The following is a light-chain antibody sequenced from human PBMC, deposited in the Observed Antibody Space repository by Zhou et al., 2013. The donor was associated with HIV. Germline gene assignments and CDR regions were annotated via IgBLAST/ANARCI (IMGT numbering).Light chain of an antibody. CDR1: QSISSY. Sequence: DIQMTQSPSSLSASVGDRVTITCRASQSISSYLNWYQQKPGKAPKLLIYAASSLQSGVPSRFSGSGSGTDFTLTITSLQPDDFATYYCQQSHIRPLSFGGGTKVEIK. V-gene: IGKV1-39*01. J-gene: IGKJ4*01. CDR3: QQSHIRPLS. CDR2: AAS.